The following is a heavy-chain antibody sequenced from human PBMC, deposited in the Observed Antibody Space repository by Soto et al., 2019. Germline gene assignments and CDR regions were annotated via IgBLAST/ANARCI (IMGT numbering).Heavy chain of an antibody. D-gene: IGHD3-10*01. CDR1: GFTFDDYA. V-gene: IGHV3-9*01. CDR3: AKYILFGETFYYYGMDG. J-gene: IGHJ6*02. CDR2: ISWNSARI. Sequence: EVQLVESGGGLVQPGRSLRLSCGASGFTFDDYAMHWVRQAPGKGLEWVSGISWNSARIDYADSVKGRFTVSRDNAKNSLYLQMNSLRAADTALDFCAKYILFGETFYYYGMDGLGQGTTGTVAS.